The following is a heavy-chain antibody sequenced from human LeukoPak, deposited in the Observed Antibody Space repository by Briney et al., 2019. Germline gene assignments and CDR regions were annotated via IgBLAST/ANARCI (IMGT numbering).Heavy chain of an antibody. D-gene: IGHD6-13*01. CDR3: AKGSRWYWFDP. J-gene: IGHJ5*02. CDR1: GFTFSSYA. CDR2: ISDSGGST. V-gene: IGHV3-23*01. Sequence: GGSLRLSCAASGFTFSSYAMSWVRQAPGKGLEWVSTISDSGGSTYYADSVKGRFTTSRDTSKNTLYLQMNSLGADDTAVYYCAKGSRWYWFDPWGQGTLVTVSS.